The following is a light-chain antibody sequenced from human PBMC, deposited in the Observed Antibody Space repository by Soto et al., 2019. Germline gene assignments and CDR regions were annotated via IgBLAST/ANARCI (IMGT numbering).Light chain of an antibody. Sequence: QSVLTQPASVSGSPGQSTTISCTGTSSDVGTYKYVSWYQLHPGKAPKLMVYEVSNRPSGVSNRFSGSKSGNTASLTISGLQAEDEADYHCSSYTSSSTYVFXTGTKVTVL. CDR2: EVS. J-gene: IGLJ1*01. V-gene: IGLV2-14*01. CDR1: SSDVGTYKY. CDR3: SSYTSSSTYV.